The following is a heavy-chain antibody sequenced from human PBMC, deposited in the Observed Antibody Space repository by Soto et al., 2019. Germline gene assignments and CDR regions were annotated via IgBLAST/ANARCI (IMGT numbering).Heavy chain of an antibody. J-gene: IGHJ6*01. D-gene: IGHD4-17*01. Sequence: LETLSLTWSVSSGYFRGYVGSRIMQSQGKGLEWIGYVYDVTSTSYNPSLKSRVTISMDLSKKEFSLMLKSVTAADTAVYFCARGDDYGGPDTVGPAAGGLDAWGQGTPVTVSS. CDR2: VYDVTST. CDR3: ARGDDYGGPDTVGPAAGGLDA. V-gene: IGHV4-59*01. CDR1: SGYFRGYV.